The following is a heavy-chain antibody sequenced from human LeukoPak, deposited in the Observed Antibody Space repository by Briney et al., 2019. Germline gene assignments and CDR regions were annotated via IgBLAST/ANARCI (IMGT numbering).Heavy chain of an antibody. CDR2: INTNTGNP. CDR3: ARLQEYILVLAAAGTNAFDI. J-gene: IGHJ3*02. Sequence: PWASVKVSCKASGYTFTSYAMNWVRQAPGQGLEWMGWINTNTGNPTYAQGFTGRFVFSLDTSVSTAYLQISSLKAEDTAVYYCARLQEYILVLAAAGTNAFDIWGQGTMVTVSS. CDR1: GYTFTSYA. D-gene: IGHD6-13*01. V-gene: IGHV7-4-1*02.